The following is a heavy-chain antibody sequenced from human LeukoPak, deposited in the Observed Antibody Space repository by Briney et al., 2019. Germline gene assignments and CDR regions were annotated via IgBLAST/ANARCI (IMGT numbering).Heavy chain of an antibody. CDR3: ARPHGGGYGILFDY. Sequence: RASVKVSCKASGYTFTGYYIHWVRQAPGQGLEWMGWINPNNGGTNYAQKFQGRVTMTRDTSISTAYMELSSLRSDDTAVYYCARPHGGGYGILFDYWGQGTLVTVSS. CDR1: GYTFTGYY. D-gene: IGHD5-12*01. J-gene: IGHJ4*02. CDR2: INPNNGGT. V-gene: IGHV1-2*02.